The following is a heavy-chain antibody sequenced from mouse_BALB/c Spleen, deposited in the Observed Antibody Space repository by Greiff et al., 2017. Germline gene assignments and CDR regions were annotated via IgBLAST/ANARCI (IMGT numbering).Heavy chain of an antibody. CDR3: AREGYRYDAMDY. CDR2: ISNGGGST. CDR1: GFTFSSYT. J-gene: IGHJ4*01. V-gene: IGHV5-12-2*01. D-gene: IGHD2-14*01. Sequence: EVHLVESGGGLVQPGGSLKLSCAASGFTFSSYTMSWVRQTPEKRLEWVAYISNGGGSTYYPDTVKGRFTISRDNAKNTLYLQMSSLKSEDTAMYYCAREGYRYDAMDYWGQGTSVTVSS.